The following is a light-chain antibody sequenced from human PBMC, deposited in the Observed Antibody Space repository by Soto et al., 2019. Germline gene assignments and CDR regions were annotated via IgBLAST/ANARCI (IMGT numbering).Light chain of an antibody. CDR2: DAS. J-gene: IGKJ1*01. V-gene: IGKV3-20*01. Sequence: DIVLTQSPGTLSLSPGERATLSCRASQSISSNYLAWYQQKPGQAPRLLIYDASSRATGIPDRFSGSGSGADFTLTINRLEPEDYAVYQCQQYHSAPRTFGQGTKVDIK. CDR1: QSISSNY. CDR3: QQYHSAPRT.